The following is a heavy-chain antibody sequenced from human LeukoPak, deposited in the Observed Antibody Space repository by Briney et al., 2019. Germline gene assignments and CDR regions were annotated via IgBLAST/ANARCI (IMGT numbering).Heavy chain of an antibody. CDR2: MSYSGNT. Sequence: SETLSLTCTVSGASISSQFWSWVRQPPGKRPEYIGYMSYSGNTNYNPSLKSRVTISLDTSKNQLSLKLSSLTAADTAVYYCARFSSGSNWSDAWGQGTLVTVSS. V-gene: IGHV4-59*11. CDR1: GASISSQF. J-gene: IGHJ5*02. CDR3: ARFSSGSNWSDA.